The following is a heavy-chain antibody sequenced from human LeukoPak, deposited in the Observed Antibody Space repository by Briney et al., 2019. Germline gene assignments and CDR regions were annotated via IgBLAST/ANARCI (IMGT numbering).Heavy chain of an antibody. CDR2: IYYSGST. CDR3: ARDGYYYDSSGYYIERWFDP. D-gene: IGHD3-22*01. J-gene: IGHJ5*02. CDR1: GGSISSHY. V-gene: IGHV4-59*11. Sequence: PSETLSLTCTVSGGSISSHYWSWIRQPPGKGLEWIGYIYYSGSTNYNPSLKSRVTISVDTSKNQFSLKLSSVTAADTAVYYCARDGYYYDSSGYYIERWFDPWGQGTLVTVSS.